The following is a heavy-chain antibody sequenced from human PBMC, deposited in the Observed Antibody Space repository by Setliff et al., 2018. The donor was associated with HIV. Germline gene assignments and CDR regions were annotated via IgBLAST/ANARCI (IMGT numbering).Heavy chain of an antibody. D-gene: IGHD3-10*01. CDR1: GFTFDNYG. J-gene: IGHJ4*02. Sequence: GGSLRLSCAASGFTFDNYGMTWVRQAPGKGLEWVSGINWNGGSTGYADSVKGRFTISRDNTKNSLYLQMDSLRAEDTAVYYCAKDKGQKYADYWGQGTMVTVSS. CDR2: INWNGGST. CDR3: AKDKGQKYADY. V-gene: IGHV3-20*04.